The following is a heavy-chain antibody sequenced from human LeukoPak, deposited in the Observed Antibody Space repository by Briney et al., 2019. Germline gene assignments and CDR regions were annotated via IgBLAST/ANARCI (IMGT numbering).Heavy chain of an antibody. V-gene: IGHV4-61*08. CDR1: GGSISSGGYY. Sequence: SETLSLTCTVSGGSISSGGYYWSWIRQHPGKGLEWIGYIYYSGSTNYNPSLKSRVTISVDTSKNQFSLKLSSVTAADTAVYYCARGLAVGNWFDPWGQGTLVTVSS. J-gene: IGHJ5*02. D-gene: IGHD2-21*01. CDR2: IYYSGST. CDR3: ARGLAVGNWFDP.